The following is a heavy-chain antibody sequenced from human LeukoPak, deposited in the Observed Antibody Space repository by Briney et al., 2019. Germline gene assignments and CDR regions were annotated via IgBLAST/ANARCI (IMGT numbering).Heavy chain of an antibody. D-gene: IGHD2-2*01. CDR1: GYTFTSYD. CDR3: ARGGNIVIVPAATYYMDV. J-gene: IGHJ6*03. V-gene: IGHV1-8*03. Sequence: GASVKVSCKASGYTFTSYDINWVRQATGQGLEWMGWMNPNSGNTGYAQKFQGRVTITRNTSISTAYMELSSLRSEDTAVYCCARGGNIVIVPAATYYMDVWGKGTTVTVSS. CDR2: MNPNSGNT.